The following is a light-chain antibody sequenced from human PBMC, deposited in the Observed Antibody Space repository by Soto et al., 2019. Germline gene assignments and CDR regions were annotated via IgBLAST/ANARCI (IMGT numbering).Light chain of an antibody. CDR2: NVY. J-gene: IGLJ1*01. V-gene: IGLV2-14*03. Sequence: HSALTQPASVSGSPGQSITISCTGTSSDVGAYNFVSWHQQHPGKAPKLMIYNVYDRPSGISYRFSGSKSGNMASLTISGLQGEDEADYYCSAYTVSRTYVFGTGTKVTVL. CDR3: SAYTVSRTYV. CDR1: SSDVGAYNF.